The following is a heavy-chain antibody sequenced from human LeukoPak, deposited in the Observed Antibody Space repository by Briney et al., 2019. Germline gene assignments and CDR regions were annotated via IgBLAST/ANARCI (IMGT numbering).Heavy chain of an antibody. CDR1: GLTFSSYD. CDR2: IWYDGSSK. J-gene: IGHJ3*02. Sequence: GRSLRLSCAASGLTFSSYDMHWVRQAPGKGLEWVAVIWYDGSSKYYADSVKGRFTISRDNSKNTLYLQMNSLRAEDTAVYYCARGLEGVRGVIITTAFDIWGQGTMVTVSS. CDR3: ARGLEGVRGVIITTAFDI. V-gene: IGHV3-33*01. D-gene: IGHD3-10*01.